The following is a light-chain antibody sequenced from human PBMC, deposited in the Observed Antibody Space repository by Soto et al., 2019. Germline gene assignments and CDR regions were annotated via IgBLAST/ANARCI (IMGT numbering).Light chain of an antibody. CDR2: GAS. CDR3: QQYGSFPRT. Sequence: EIVLTQSPGTLSLSPGEGATLSCRASQSVSNLAWYQQKPGQAPRLLIYGASSRATGIPDRFSGSGSGTDFTLTISRLESEDFAVYYCQQYGSFPRTFGQGTKVDIK. CDR1: QSVSN. V-gene: IGKV3-20*01. J-gene: IGKJ1*01.